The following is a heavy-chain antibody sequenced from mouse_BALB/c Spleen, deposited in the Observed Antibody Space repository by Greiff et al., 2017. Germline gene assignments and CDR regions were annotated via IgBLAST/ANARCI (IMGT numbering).Heavy chain of an antibody. V-gene: IGHV3-8*02. J-gene: IGHJ1*01. D-gene: IGHD2-3*01. CDR1: GDSITSGY. CDR3: ASYDGYYWYFDV. Sequence: EVKLVESGPSLVKPSQTLSLACSVTGDSITSGYWNWIRKFPGNKLEYMGYISYSGSTYYNPSLKSRISITRDTSKNQYYLQLNSVTTEDTATYYCASYDGYYWYFDVWGAGTTVTVSS. CDR2: ISYSGST.